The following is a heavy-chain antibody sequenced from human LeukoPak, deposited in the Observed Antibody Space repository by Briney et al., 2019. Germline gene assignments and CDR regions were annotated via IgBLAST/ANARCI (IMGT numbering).Heavy chain of an antibody. J-gene: IGHJ4*02. CDR3: ARGKTAYCGGDCYFGPFDY. V-gene: IGHV3-20*04. CDR1: GFTFDDYG. CDR2: INWSGGST. Sequence: GGSLRLSCAASGFTFDDYGMSWVRQAPGKGLEWVSGINWSGGSTGYADSVKGRFTISRDNAKHSLYLQMNSLRAEDTALYYCARGKTAYCGGDCYFGPFDYWGQGTLVTVSS. D-gene: IGHD2-21*02.